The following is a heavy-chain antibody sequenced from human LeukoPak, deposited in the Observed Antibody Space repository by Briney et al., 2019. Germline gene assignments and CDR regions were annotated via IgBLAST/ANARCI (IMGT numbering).Heavy chain of an antibody. CDR1: GGSISNYF. D-gene: IGHD7-27*01. CDR2: IYPSGST. Sequence: SETLSLTCSVSGGSISNYFWTWIRQPPGKGLEWIGYIYPSGSTYYNPSLKSRVTISVDTSKNRFSLKLSTVTAADTAVYYCARRPTGDPKFDYWGQGTLVTVSS. CDR3: ARRPTGDPKFDY. J-gene: IGHJ4*02. V-gene: IGHV4-59*08.